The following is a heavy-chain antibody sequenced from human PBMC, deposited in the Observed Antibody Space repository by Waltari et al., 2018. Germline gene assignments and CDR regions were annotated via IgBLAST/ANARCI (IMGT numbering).Heavy chain of an antibody. CDR1: GFLFSSYW. J-gene: IGHJ6*02. Sequence: EVQLVESGGGSVQPGGSLRLSCAASGFLFSSYWMHWVRQGPGAGLVCVSRINGDGSSTTYADSVQGRFTTTRDNAKNTLYLEMNSLRTEDTGVYYCAREENYDYAMDVWGQGTTVTVSS. CDR3: AREENYDYAMDV. V-gene: IGHV3-74*01. CDR2: INGDGSST.